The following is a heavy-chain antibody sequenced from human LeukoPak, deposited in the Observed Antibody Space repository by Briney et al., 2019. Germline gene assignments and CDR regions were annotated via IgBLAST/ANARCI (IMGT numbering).Heavy chain of an antibody. CDR1: GGTFSSYG. Sequence: SVKVSCKASGGTFSSYGISWVRQAPGQGLEWMGGIIPPFGTGNYAQKFRGTVTITMDESTSIAYMEVSSLGSEDTAVYFCARGVLGRSHRSMDVWGKGTTVTVSS. CDR3: ARGVLGRSHRSMDV. V-gene: IGHV1-69*05. CDR2: IIPPFGTG. J-gene: IGHJ6*03. D-gene: IGHD3-10*01.